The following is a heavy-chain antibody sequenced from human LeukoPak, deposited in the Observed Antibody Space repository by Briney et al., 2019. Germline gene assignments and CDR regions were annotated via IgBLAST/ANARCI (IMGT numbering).Heavy chain of an antibody. Sequence: SETLSLTCTVSGGSISSSSYYWGWIRQPPGKGLEWIGSIYYSGSTYYNPSLKSRVTISVDTSKDQFSLKLSSVTAADTAVYYCARRDRTVAGPRLWYWGQGTLVTVSS. CDR2: IYYSGST. J-gene: IGHJ4*02. V-gene: IGHV4-39*07. CDR3: ARRDRTVAGPRLWY. D-gene: IGHD6-19*01. CDR1: GGSISSSSYY.